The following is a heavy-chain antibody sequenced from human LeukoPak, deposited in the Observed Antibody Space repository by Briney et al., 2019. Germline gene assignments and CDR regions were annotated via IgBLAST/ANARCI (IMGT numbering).Heavy chain of an antibody. CDR3: ARDRDSNSPLANWFDP. Sequence: PSETLSLTCTVSGGSISSYYWSWIRQPAGKGLEWIGRIYTSGSTNYSPSLKSRVTMSVDTSKNQFSLKLSSVTAADTAVYYCARDRDSNSPLANWFDPWGQGTLVTVSS. J-gene: IGHJ5*02. CDR1: GGSISSYY. V-gene: IGHV4-4*07. D-gene: IGHD4-11*01. CDR2: IYTSGST.